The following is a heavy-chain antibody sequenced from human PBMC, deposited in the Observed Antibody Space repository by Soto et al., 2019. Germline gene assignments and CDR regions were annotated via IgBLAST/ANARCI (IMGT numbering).Heavy chain of an antibody. Sequence: SETLSLTCSVSGGSMDGYYWSWIRQTPGQGLEWLGYIYFSGSTRYSPSLKSRLTISLDKSKRQFSMSLSSVTAADTAVYYCARSVATPGTNIDFWGQGTLVTFSS. J-gene: IGHJ4*02. CDR1: GGSMDGYY. V-gene: IGHV4-4*09. CDR3: ARSVATPGTNIDF. D-gene: IGHD6-13*01. CDR2: IYFSGST.